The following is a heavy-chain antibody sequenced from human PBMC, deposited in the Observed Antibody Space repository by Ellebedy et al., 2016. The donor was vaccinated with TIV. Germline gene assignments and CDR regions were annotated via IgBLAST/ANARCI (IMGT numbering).Heavy chain of an antibody. Sequence: MPSETLSPTCTVSGGSISSYYCSWIRQPPGKGLEWIGYIYYSGSTNYNPSLKSRVTIQVDTSKNPFSLKLSSVTAADTAVYYCARGEVTLYYYGMDVWGQGTTVTVSS. CDR1: GGSISSYY. CDR3: ARGEVTLYYYGMDV. J-gene: IGHJ6*02. V-gene: IGHV4-59*01. CDR2: IYYSGST.